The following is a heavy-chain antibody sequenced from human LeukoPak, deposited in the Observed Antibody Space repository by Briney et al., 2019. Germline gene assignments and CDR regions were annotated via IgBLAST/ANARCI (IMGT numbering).Heavy chain of an antibody. J-gene: IGHJ6*03. CDR3: AKTSGATPYYYYMDV. D-gene: IGHD3-10*01. CDR2: IWYGGSNK. CDR1: GFTFSSYG. V-gene: IGHV3-33*06. Sequence: GGSLRLSCAASGFTFSSYGMHWVRQAPGKGLEWVAVIWYGGSNKYYADSVKGRFTISRDNSKNKLYLQMNSLRAEDTAVYYCAKTSGATPYYYYMDVWGKGDTVTVSS.